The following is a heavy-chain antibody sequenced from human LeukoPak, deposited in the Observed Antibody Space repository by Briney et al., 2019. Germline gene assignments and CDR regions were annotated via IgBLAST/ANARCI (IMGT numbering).Heavy chain of an antibody. J-gene: IGHJ4*02. Sequence: GGSLRLSCAASGFTFSSYGMHWVRQAPGKGLEWVAVIWYDGSNKYYADSVKGRFTISRDNSKNTLYLQMNSLRAEDTAVYYCARDFSYYGSGSYYINWGQGTLVTVSS. CDR2: IWYDGSNK. CDR3: ARDFSYYGSGSYYIN. V-gene: IGHV3-33*01. D-gene: IGHD3-10*01. CDR1: GFTFSSYG.